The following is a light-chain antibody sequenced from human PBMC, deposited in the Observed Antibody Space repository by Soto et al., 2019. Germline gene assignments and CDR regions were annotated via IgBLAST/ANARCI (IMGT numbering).Light chain of an antibody. V-gene: IGLV1-40*01. CDR2: GNS. J-gene: IGLJ2*01. CDR1: SSNIGAGYD. CDR3: QSYDSRLSGFVV. Sequence: QSVLTQPPSVSGAQGQRVTISCTGSSSNIGAGYDVHWYQQLPGTAPKLLIYGNSNRPSGVPDRFSGSKSGTSASLAITGLQAEDEADYYCQSYDSRLSGFVVFGGGTNLTVL.